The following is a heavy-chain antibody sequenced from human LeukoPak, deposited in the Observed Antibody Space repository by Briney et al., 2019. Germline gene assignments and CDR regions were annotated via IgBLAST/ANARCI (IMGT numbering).Heavy chain of an antibody. CDR2: INQDGGET. D-gene: IGHD3-3*02. CDR1: EFTFSSYW. CDR3: ARGGYFSTY. V-gene: IGHV3-7*05. Sequence: GGSLRLSCAASEFTFSSYWMTWVSQAPGKGLEWVANINQDGGETYYVDSVKGRFTISRDNAKNSLYLQMNSLRAEDTAVYYCARGGYFSTYWGQGTLVTVSS. J-gene: IGHJ4*02.